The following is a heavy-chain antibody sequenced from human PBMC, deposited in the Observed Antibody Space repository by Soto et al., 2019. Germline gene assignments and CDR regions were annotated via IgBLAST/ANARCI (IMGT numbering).Heavy chain of an antibody. D-gene: IGHD3-22*01. CDR2: IYYSGST. V-gene: IGHV4-31*03. J-gene: IGHJ4*02. Sequence: TLSLTCTVSGGSISSGGYYWSWIRQHPGKGLEWIGYIYYSGSTYYNPSLKSRVTISVDTSKNQFSLKLSSVTAADTAVYYCASVVVITKSLDDWGQGTLVTVSS. CDR3: ASVVVITKSLDD. CDR1: GGSISSGGYY.